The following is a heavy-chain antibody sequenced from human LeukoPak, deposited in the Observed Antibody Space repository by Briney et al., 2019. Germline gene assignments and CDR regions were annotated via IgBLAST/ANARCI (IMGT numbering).Heavy chain of an antibody. CDR2: IYNSGST. D-gene: IGHD3-16*01. CDR3: ARVGDYALKD. V-gene: IGHV4-4*07. CDR1: GGPITSYY. Sequence: PSETLSLTCTVSGGPITSYYWSWIRQPAGKGLEWIGRIYNSGSTNYNPSLKSRVTMSVDASKKQFSLKLSTVTAADTAVYYCARVGDYALKDWGQGTLVTVSS. J-gene: IGHJ4*02.